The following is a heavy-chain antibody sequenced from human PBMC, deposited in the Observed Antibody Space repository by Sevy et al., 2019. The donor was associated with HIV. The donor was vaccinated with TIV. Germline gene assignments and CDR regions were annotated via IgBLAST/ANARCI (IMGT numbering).Heavy chain of an antibody. CDR2: IWYDGSKE. CDR3: ARTSGNDALDI. V-gene: IGHV3-33*07. CDR1: GFTFRSYG. D-gene: IGHD3-10*01. Sequence: GGSLSLSCVASGFTFRSYGMYWVRQAPGKGLEWVAGIWYDGSKESYGDSVKGRFTISRDNSKNTLYLQLNSLRAEDTSTYYCARTSGNDALDIWGQGTMVTVSS. J-gene: IGHJ3*02.